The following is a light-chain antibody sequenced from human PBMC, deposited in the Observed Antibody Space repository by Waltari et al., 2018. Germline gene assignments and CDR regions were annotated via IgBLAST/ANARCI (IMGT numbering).Light chain of an antibody. Sequence: SSELTQDPAVSVALGQTVTITCQRDTLRTESANWYQLTPGQVPLLAMFGKEKRPSGIPDRISGYSSGTTSSLTITGAQAEDEADYYCSSRNGVNNHMLFAGGTNLTVL. CDR1: TLRTES. V-gene: IGLV3-19*01. CDR3: SSRNGVNNHML. CDR2: GKE. J-gene: IGLJ2*01.